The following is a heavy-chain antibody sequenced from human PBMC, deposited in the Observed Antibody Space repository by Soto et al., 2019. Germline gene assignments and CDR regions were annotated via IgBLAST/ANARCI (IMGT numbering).Heavy chain of an antibody. CDR2: IYPGDSDT. D-gene: IGHD2-2*01. Sequence: GESLKISCTGVGYSFTSYWIGWVRQMPGKGLEWMGIIYPGDSDTRYSPSFQGQVTISADKSITTAYLQWSSLKASDTAMYYCARGYCTTTICDPWFDPWGQGTLVTVSS. CDR3: ARGYCTTTICDPWFDP. J-gene: IGHJ5*02. V-gene: IGHV5-51*01. CDR1: GYSFTSYW.